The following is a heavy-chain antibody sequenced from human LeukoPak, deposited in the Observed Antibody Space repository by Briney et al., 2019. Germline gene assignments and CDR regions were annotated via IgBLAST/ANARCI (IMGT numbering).Heavy chain of an antibody. CDR3: ARGAARDPFDY. CDR1: GGTFSSYA. CDR2: IIPILGIA. J-gene: IGHJ4*02. V-gene: IGHV1-69*04. Sequence: SVKVSCKASGGTFSSYAISWVRQAPGQGLEWMGRIIPILGIANYAQKLQGRVTMTTDTSTSTAYMELRSLRSDDTAVYYCARGAARDPFDYWGQGTLVTVSS. D-gene: IGHD6-13*01.